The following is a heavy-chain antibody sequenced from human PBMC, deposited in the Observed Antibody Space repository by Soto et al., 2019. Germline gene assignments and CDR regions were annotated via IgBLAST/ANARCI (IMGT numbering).Heavy chain of an antibody. D-gene: IGHD2-2*01. Sequence: KPSETLSLTCTVSGGSISSYYWSWIRQPAGKELEWIGRIYTSGSTNYNPSLKSRVTMSVDTSKNQFSLKLSSVTAADTAVYYCARACSSNSCYDVFDYWGQGTLVTVSS. CDR3: ARACSSNSCYDVFDY. CDR2: IYTSGST. CDR1: GGSISSYY. J-gene: IGHJ4*02. V-gene: IGHV4-4*07.